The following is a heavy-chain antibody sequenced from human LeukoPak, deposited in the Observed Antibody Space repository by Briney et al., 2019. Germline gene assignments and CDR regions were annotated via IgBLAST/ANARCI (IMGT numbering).Heavy chain of an antibody. J-gene: IGHJ4*02. CDR3: ARNGWYSLDY. CDR2: INHSGSI. V-gene: IGHV4-34*01. D-gene: IGHD6-19*01. Sequence: SETLSLTCAVYGGSFSSYYWSWIRQAPGKGLEWIGEINHSGSINYNPSLKSRVTISLDTSKNLFSLKLNSVTAADTAVYYCARNGWYSLDYWGQGTLVTVSS. CDR1: GGSFSSYY.